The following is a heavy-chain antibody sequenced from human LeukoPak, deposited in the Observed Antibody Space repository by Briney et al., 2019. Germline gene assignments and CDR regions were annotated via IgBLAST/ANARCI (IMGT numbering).Heavy chain of an antibody. V-gene: IGHV4-30-2*01. CDR2: IYHSGST. D-gene: IGHD1-26*01. CDR3: ARLRVVGRSFDY. CDR1: GGSISSGGYS. Sequence: SQTLSLTCAVSGGSISSGGYSWSWIRQPPGEGLEWIGYIYHSGSTYYNPSLKSRVTISVDKSKNQFSLKLSSVTAADTAVYYCARLRVVGRSFDYWGQGTLVTVSS. J-gene: IGHJ4*02.